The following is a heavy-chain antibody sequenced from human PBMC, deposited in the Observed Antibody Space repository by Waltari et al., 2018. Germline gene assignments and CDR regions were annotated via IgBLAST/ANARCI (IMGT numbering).Heavy chain of an antibody. CDR2: IYHSGST. D-gene: IGHD3-22*01. Sequence: QVQLQESGPGLVKPSETLSLTCAVSGYSISSGYYWGWIRQPPGTGLEWIGSIYHSGSTYYNPSLKSRVTISVDTSKNQFSLKLSSVTAADTAVYYCASFTYYYDSSGSSAEYFQHWGQGTLVTVSS. V-gene: IGHV4-38-2*01. CDR1: GYSISSGYY. J-gene: IGHJ1*01. CDR3: ASFTYYYDSSGSSAEYFQH.